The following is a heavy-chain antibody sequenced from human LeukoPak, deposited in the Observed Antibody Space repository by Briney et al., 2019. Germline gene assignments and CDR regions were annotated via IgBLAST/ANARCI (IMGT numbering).Heavy chain of an antibody. Sequence: SETLSLTCNVSGGSISSGSYYWSWIRQPAGKGLEWIGRIYTSGSTNYNPSLKSRVTISVDTSKNQFSLKLSSVTAADTAVYYCARGGLPLLYMDVWGKGTTVTVSS. J-gene: IGHJ6*03. CDR2: IYTSGST. V-gene: IGHV4-61*02. CDR3: ARGGLPLLYMDV. D-gene: IGHD1-26*01. CDR1: GGSISSGSYY.